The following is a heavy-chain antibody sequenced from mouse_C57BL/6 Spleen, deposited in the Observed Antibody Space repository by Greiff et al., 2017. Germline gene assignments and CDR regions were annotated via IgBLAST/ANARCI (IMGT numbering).Heavy chain of an antibody. Sequence: QVQLQQPGAELVMPGASVKLSCKASGYTFTSYWMHWVKQRPGQGLEWIGEIDPSDSYTNYNQKFKGKSTLTVDKSPSTAYMQLSSLTSEDSAVYYCARGYYYGSSSYFDYWGQGTTLTVSS. J-gene: IGHJ2*01. D-gene: IGHD1-1*01. V-gene: IGHV1-69*01. CDR3: ARGYYYGSSSYFDY. CDR2: IDPSDSYT. CDR1: GYTFTSYW.